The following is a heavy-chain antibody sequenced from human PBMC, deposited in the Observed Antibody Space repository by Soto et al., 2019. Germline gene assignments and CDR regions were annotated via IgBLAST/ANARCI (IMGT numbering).Heavy chain of an antibody. CDR3: ARGEDYGAAFDY. J-gene: IGHJ4*02. Sequence: QVQLVQSGAEVKKPGSSVKVSCKASGGTFSSYTISWVRQAPGQGLEWMGRIIPILGIANYAQKFQGRVTITADKSTSTANMELRSMSSEDTAVYYCARGEDYGAAFDYWGQGTLVTVSS. V-gene: IGHV1-69*02. CDR2: IIPILGIA. CDR1: GGTFSSYT. D-gene: IGHD4-17*01.